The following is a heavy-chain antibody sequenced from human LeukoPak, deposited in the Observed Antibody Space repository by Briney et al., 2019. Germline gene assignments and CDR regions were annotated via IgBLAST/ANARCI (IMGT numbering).Heavy chain of an antibody. Sequence: GGSLRLSCAASGLTFSSYSMNWVRQAPGKGLEWVSSISSSSSYIYYADSVKGRFTISRDNAKNSLYLQMNSLRAEDTAVYYCARYSSGWPGYFDYWGQGTLVTVSS. CDR1: GLTFSSYS. D-gene: IGHD6-25*01. CDR3: ARYSSGWPGYFDY. V-gene: IGHV3-21*01. J-gene: IGHJ4*02. CDR2: ISSSSSYI.